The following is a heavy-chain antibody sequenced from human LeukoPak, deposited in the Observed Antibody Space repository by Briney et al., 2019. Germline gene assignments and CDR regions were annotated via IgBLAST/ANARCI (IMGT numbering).Heavy chain of an antibody. Sequence: ASVKVSCKASGYTFTSYGISWVRQAPGQGLEWMGWISAYNGNTNYAQKLQGRVTMTTDTSTSTAYMDLRSLRSDDTAVYYCAAESIVVVDDAFDTWGQGTMVTVSS. V-gene: IGHV1-18*01. CDR3: AAESIVVVDDAFDT. J-gene: IGHJ3*02. D-gene: IGHD3-22*01. CDR1: GYTFTSYG. CDR2: ISAYNGNT.